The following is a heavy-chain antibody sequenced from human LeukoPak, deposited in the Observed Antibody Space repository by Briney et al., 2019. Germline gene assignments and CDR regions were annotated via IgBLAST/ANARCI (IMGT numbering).Heavy chain of an antibody. CDR2: IYSGGST. CDR3: ARDYYDSSGAGSL. J-gene: IGHJ4*02. Sequence: GGSLRLSCAASGFTVSSNYMSWVRQAPGKGLEWVSVIYSGGSTYYADSVKGRFTISRDNSKNTLYVQMNSLRAEDTAVYYCARDYYDSSGAGSLWGQGTLVTVS. D-gene: IGHD3-22*01. CDR1: GFTVSSNY. V-gene: IGHV3-66*02.